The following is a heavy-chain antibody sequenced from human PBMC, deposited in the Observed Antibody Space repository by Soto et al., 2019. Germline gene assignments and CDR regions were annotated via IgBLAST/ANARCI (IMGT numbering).Heavy chain of an antibody. D-gene: IGHD3-10*01. J-gene: IGHJ4*02. CDR3: ARVPGAT. CDR1: GFSVSSNY. CDR2: IYSGGST. V-gene: IGHV3-53*01. Sequence: EVQLVESGGGLIQPGGSLRLSCAASGFSVSSNYMTWVRQAPGKGLEWVSFIYSGGSTYYAEPVKGRFTISRDNSKNTLYLQMNHLRAEDTAVYYCARVPGATWGQGTLVTVSS.